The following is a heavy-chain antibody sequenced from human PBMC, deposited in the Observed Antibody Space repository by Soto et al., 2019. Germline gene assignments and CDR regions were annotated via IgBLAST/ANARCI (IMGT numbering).Heavy chain of an antibody. CDR3: ARERAEYIVVVPAAIPYYFDY. Sequence: SVKVSCKASGGTFSSYTISWVRQAPGQGLEWMGRIIPILGIANYAQKFQGRVTITADKSTSTAYMELSSLRSEDTAVYYCARERAEYIVVVPAAIPYYFDYWGQ. D-gene: IGHD2-2*01. CDR2: IIPILGIA. J-gene: IGHJ4*01. CDR1: GGTFSSYT. V-gene: IGHV1-69*04.